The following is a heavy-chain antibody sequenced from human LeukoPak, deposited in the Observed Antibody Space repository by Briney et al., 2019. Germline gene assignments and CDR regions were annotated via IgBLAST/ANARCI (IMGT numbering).Heavy chain of an antibody. V-gene: IGHV4-61*02. J-gene: IGHJ6*03. Sequence: SETLSLTCTVSGGSISSDSYYWSWIRQPAGKGLEWIGRIYTSGSTNYNPSLKSRVTISVDTSKNQFSLKLSSVTAADTAVYYCARPGGVGYSGYDSYYYMDVWGKGTTVTVSS. D-gene: IGHD5-12*01. CDR1: GGSISSDSYY. CDR3: ARPGGVGYSGYDSYYYMDV. CDR2: IYTSGST.